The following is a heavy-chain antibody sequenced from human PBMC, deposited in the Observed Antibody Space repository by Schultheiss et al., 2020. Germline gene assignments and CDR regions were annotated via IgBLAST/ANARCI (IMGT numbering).Heavy chain of an antibody. Sequence: SETLSLTCTVSGDSISGYYWSWIRQPPGKGLEWIGYIYYSGSTKYNPSLKSRVIISVDTSKKQFSLKLSSVTAADTAVYYCARGVPEIVPAAMVHLLVQRFDYWGQGTLVTVSS. CDR3: ARGVPEIVPAAMVHLLVQRFDY. J-gene: IGHJ4*02. D-gene: IGHD2-2*01. CDR1: GDSISGYY. V-gene: IGHV4-59*08. CDR2: IYYSGST.